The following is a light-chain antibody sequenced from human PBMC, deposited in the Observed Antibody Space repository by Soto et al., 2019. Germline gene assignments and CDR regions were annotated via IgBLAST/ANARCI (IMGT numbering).Light chain of an antibody. CDR3: QQYNNWPPIT. J-gene: IGKJ5*01. CDR1: QSVSSN. CDR2: GAS. Sequence: EIVKTQSPATLSVSPWERAALSCRASQSVSSNLAWYQQKPGQAPRLLIYGASTRATGIPARFSGSGSGTEFTLTISSLQSEDFAVYYCQQYNNWPPITVGQGTRLEIK. V-gene: IGKV3-15*01.